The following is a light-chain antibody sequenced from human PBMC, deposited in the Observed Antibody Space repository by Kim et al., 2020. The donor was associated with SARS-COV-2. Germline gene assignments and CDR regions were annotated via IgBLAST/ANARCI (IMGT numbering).Light chain of an antibody. Sequence: GPKVTISCSGSSSNIGSYSVSWYQQLPGTAPKLLIYDNTKRPSAIPDHFSGSRSGTSATLAITGLQTGDEADYYCATWDSRLISWVFGGGTKLTVL. V-gene: IGLV1-51*01. CDR3: ATWDSRLISWV. J-gene: IGLJ3*02. CDR1: SSNIGSYS. CDR2: DNT.